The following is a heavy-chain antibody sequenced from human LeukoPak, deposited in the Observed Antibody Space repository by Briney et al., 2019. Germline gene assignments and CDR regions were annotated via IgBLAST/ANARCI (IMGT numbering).Heavy chain of an antibody. D-gene: IGHD1-1*01. CDR3: ARVPDITARPCDT. V-gene: IGHV4-34*01. CDR2: ISHTGLT. CDR1: GGSFSGYY. Sequence: SETLSLTCAVYGGSFSGYYWTLIRQTPGKGLEWIGEISHTGLTGSNPSLKSRVTTFVDSSKKQFSLRMTSVTAADTGVYYCARVPDITARPCDTWGPGTLVTVSS. J-gene: IGHJ5*02.